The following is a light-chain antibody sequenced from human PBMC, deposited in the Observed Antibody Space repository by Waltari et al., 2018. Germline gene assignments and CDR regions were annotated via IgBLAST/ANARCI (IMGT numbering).Light chain of an antibody. CDR1: QNIYSN. CDR3: QHYYDNPFT. CDR2: AAS. V-gene: IGKV1-6*02. J-gene: IGKJ3*01. Sequence: IQMTQSPSALSASVGDRVTISCRASQNIYSNLAWYQQKPGKAPKLLIYAASSLQSGIPSRFSGSGSGTDFTLTISSPQPEDSAVYYCQHYYDNPFTFGPGTKLDIK.